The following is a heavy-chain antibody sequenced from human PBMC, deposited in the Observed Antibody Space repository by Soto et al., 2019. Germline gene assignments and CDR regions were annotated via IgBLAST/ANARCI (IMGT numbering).Heavy chain of an antibody. CDR1: GDSVSSNNAA. CDR3: ARDQRGYSGYDNNWFDP. V-gene: IGHV6-1*01. J-gene: IGHJ5*02. D-gene: IGHD5-12*01. Sequence: SQTLSLTCAISGDSVSSNNAAWNWIRQSPSRGLEWLGRTYYRSKWYNDYAVSVKSRITINPDTSKNQFSLQLNSVTPEDTAVYYCARDQRGYSGYDNNWFDPWGQGTLVTVSS. CDR2: TYYRSKWYN.